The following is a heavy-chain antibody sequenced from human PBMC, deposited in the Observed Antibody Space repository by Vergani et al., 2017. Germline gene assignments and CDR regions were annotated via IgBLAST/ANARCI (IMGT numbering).Heavy chain of an antibody. J-gene: IGHJ6*02. V-gene: IGHV1-2*02. Sequence: QVQLVQSGAEVKKPGASVKVSCKASGYTFTGYYMHWVRQAPGQGLEWMGWINPNSGGTNYAQKFQGRVTMTRDTSISTAYMELSRLRSEDTAVYYCARELGYCSSTSCFRPYYYYGMDVWGQGTTVTVSS. D-gene: IGHD2-2*01. CDR3: ARELGYCSSTSCFRPYYYYGMDV. CDR1: GYTFTGYY. CDR2: INPNSGGT.